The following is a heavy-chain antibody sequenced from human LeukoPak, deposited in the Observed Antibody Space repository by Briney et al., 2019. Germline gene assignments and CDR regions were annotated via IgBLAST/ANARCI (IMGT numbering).Heavy chain of an antibody. CDR2: INPNSGGT. V-gene: IGHV1-2*02. CDR1: GYTFTGYY. CDR3: ARGLAALRANWFDP. Sequence: WASVKVSCTASGYTFTGYYMHWVRQAPGQGLEWMGWINPNSGGTNYAQKFQGRVTMTRDTSISTAYMELSRLRSDDTAVYYCARGLAALRANWFDPWGQGTLVTVSS. D-gene: IGHD6-6*01. J-gene: IGHJ5*02.